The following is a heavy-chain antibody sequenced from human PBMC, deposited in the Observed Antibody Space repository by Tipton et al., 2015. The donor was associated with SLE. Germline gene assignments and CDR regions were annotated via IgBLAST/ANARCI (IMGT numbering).Heavy chain of an antibody. V-gene: IGHV4-39*07. CDR3: AGEYYYDTSGYYSTYYYYSMDV. CDR2: INHSGRT. CDR1: GGSISSSSYF. Sequence: TLSLTCTVSGGSISSSSYFWSWIRQPPGKGLEWIGEINHSGRTNYNPSLKSRVTISGDTSKNQFSLKLSSVTAADTAIYYCAGEYYYDTSGYYSTYYYYSMDVWGKGTTVTVSS. J-gene: IGHJ6*03. D-gene: IGHD3-22*01.